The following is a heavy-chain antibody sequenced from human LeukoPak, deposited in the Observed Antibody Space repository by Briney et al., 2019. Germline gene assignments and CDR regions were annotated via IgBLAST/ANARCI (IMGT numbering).Heavy chain of an antibody. V-gene: IGHV3-11*06. Sequence: GGSLRLSCAASGFTFSDYYMSWIRQAPGKGLEWVSYISSSSSYTNYADSVKGRFTISRDNAKNSLYLQTNSLRAEDTAVYYCARDRWFGELPLDYWGQGTLVTVSS. CDR2: ISSSSSYT. CDR1: GFTFSDYY. J-gene: IGHJ4*02. D-gene: IGHD3-10*01. CDR3: ARDRWFGELPLDY.